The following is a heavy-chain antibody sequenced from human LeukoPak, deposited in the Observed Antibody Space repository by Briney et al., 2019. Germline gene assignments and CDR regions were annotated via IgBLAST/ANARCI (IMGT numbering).Heavy chain of an antibody. CDR3: AGGECSGGSCPVDY. CDR1: GGSISSGDYY. D-gene: IGHD2-15*01. CDR2: IYYSGST. V-gene: IGHV4-30-4*01. Sequence: SQTLSLTCTVSGGSISSGDYYWSWIRQPPGKGLEWIGYIYYSGSTYYNPSLKSRVTTSVDTSKNQFSPKLSSVTAADTAVYYCAGGECSGGSCPVDYWGQGTLVTVSS. J-gene: IGHJ4*02.